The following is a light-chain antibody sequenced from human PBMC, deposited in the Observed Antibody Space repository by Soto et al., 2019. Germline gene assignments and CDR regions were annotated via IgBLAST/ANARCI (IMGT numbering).Light chain of an antibody. V-gene: IGKV1-33*01. Sequence: LRMNQSPTSPFSSLWDRVTITCQATQDINIYLNWYQQKPGKAPNLLIYDASNLEIGVPSRFSGSGSGTHFTFTISSLQTEDIGTYYCQQYDILPITFGRGTRLEI. CDR2: DAS. J-gene: IGKJ5*01. CDR1: QDINIY. CDR3: QQYDILPIT.